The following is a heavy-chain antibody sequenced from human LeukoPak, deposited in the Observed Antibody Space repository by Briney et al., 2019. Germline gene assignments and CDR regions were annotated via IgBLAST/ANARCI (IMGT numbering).Heavy chain of an antibody. V-gene: IGHV3-48*02. CDR3: ARGSNGHYDSSGYYSLSIGLDV. D-gene: IGHD3-22*01. Sequence: SGGSLRLSCAASGFSFNIHSMNWVRQAPGKGLEWISYISSSSSTIYYADSVKGRFTISRDNAKNSLYSQVSSLREEDTAVYYCARGSNGHYDSSGYYSLSIGLDVWGQGTTVTVSS. CDR1: GFSFNIHS. CDR2: ISSSSSTI. J-gene: IGHJ6*02.